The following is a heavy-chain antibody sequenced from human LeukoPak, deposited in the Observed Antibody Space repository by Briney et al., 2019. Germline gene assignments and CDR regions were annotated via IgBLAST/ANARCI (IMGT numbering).Heavy chain of an antibody. CDR3: AKTYYDFWSRGEYFDY. CDR1: GYTFTSYG. V-gene: IGHV1-18*01. CDR2: ISAYNGNT. D-gene: IGHD3-3*01. Sequence: GASVKVSCKASGYTFTSYGISWVRQAPGQGLEWMGWISAYNGNTNYAQKLQGRVTMTTDTSTSTAYMELRSLRAEDTAVYYCAKTYYDFWSRGEYFDYWGQGTLVTVSS. J-gene: IGHJ4*02.